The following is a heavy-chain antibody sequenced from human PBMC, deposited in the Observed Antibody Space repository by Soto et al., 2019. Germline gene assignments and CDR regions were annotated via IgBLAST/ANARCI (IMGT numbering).Heavy chain of an antibody. Sequence: SETLSLTCTVSGGSISSYYWSWLRQPPGKGLKKIGYVYDSGSTLYNPSIKSRVTISVDRPNNQSSLKLRSVTAADTAVYYCARMKAAAGIDYYYGMDVWGQGTTVTVSS. CDR1: GGSISSYY. CDR2: VYDSGST. D-gene: IGHD6-13*01. J-gene: IGHJ6*02. CDR3: ARMKAAAGIDYYYGMDV. V-gene: IGHV4-59*08.